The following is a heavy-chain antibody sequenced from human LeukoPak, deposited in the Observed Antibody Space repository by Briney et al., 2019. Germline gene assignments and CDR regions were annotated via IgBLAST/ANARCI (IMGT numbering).Heavy chain of an antibody. V-gene: IGHV1-8*01. Sequence: GASVKVSCKASGYSFTSSQIHWVRQANGQGLEWMGWMNPDSRSTGYGQKFQGRVAMTANTYISTAYMELSSLGSEDTAVYYCARGRFFGELFLDSWGQGTLVTVSS. CDR1: GYSFTSSQ. D-gene: IGHD3-10*01. CDR2: MNPDSRST. CDR3: ARGRFFGELFLDS. J-gene: IGHJ4*02.